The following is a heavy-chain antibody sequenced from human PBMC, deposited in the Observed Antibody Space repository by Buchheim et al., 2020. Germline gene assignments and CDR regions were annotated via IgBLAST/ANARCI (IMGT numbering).Heavy chain of an antibody. J-gene: IGHJ6*02. CDR1: GYTFTSYD. V-gene: IGHV1-8*01. CDR3: ARGGSGWYRDYYGMDV. CDR2: TNPNSGNS. D-gene: IGHD6-19*01. Sequence: QVQLVQSGAEVKKPGASVKVSCKASGYTFTSYDINWVRPAAGQGLEWMGWTNPNSGNSGYVQKFQGRVIMTRNTSITTAYMKLSSLKSEDTAVYYCARGGSGWYRDYYGMDVWGQGTT.